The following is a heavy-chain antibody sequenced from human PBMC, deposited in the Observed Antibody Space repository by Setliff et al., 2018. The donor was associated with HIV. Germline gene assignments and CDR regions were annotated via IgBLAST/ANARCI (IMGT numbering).Heavy chain of an antibody. V-gene: IGHV3-33*08. D-gene: IGHD5-18*01. J-gene: IGHJ4*02. CDR2: IWYDGSNE. Sequence: GGSLRLSCAASGFTFRNHAMHWVRQAPGMGLEWVAFIWYDGSNEYYADSVKGRFTISRDNAKNSLFLQMNSLRAEDTAVYYCASIELAAMVPVDYWGQGTLVTVSS. CDR3: ASIELAAMVPVDY. CDR1: GFTFRNHA.